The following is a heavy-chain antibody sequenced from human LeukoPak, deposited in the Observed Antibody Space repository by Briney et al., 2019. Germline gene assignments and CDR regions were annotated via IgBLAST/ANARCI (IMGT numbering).Heavy chain of an antibody. CDR2: IYYTETT. CDR3: ARGEYYFDY. Sequence: PSETLSLTCTVSAGSIRGYHWSWIRQPPGKGLEWIGDIYYTETTNYNPSLKSRVTVSVDTSKNQFSLKLTSVTAADTAMYYCARGEYYFDYWGQGTLVTVSS. CDR1: AGSIRGYH. J-gene: IGHJ4*02. V-gene: IGHV4-59*01.